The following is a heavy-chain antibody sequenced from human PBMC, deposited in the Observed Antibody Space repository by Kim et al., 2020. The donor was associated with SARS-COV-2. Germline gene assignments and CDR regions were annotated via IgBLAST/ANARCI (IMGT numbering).Heavy chain of an antibody. CDR2: FDPEDGET. CDR1: GYTLTELS. D-gene: IGHD1-26*01. Sequence: ASVKVSCKVSGYTLTELSMHWVRQAPGKGLEWMGGFDPEDGETIYAQKFQGRVTMTEDTSTDTAYMELSSLRSEDTAVYYCATGLSGSYYLWAFDIWGQGTMVTVSS. V-gene: IGHV1-24*01. CDR3: ATGLSGSYYLWAFDI. J-gene: IGHJ3*02.